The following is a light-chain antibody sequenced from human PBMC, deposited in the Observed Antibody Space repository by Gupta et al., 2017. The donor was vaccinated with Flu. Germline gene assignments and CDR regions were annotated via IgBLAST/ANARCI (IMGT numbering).Light chain of an antibody. V-gene: IGLV2-14*03. Sequence: ITFSCTGTCNAVGRYNYVSWYQHHPGKTPKIIIYDVNNRPSGVSNRFSGSKSGITASLTISGLQTEDEADYYCSSYRINSSRLFGTGTKVTVL. J-gene: IGLJ1*01. CDR1: CNAVGRYNY. CDR3: SSYRINSSRL. CDR2: DVN.